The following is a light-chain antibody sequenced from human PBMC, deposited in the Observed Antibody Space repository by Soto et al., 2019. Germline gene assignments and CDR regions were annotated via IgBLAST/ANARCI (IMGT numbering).Light chain of an antibody. Sequence: PGESATLSCRASQRIARAYLAWYQQKPGQAPRLLIYGTSTRATSIPDRFSGSGSGTDFTLAISRLEPEDFAVYYCQQYATSRWTFGQGTKVEIK. CDR3: QQYATSRWT. V-gene: IGKV3-20*01. J-gene: IGKJ1*01. CDR1: QRIARAY. CDR2: GTS.